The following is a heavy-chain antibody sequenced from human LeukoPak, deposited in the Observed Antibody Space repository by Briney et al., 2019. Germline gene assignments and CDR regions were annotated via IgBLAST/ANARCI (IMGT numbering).Heavy chain of an antibody. CDR1: GFTFSSYA. D-gene: IGHD2-21*01. J-gene: IGHJ5*02. CDR3: ASLDYSGDWFDP. Sequence: GGSLRLSCAASGFTFSSYAMHWVRQAPGKGLEWVAVISYDGSNKYYADSVKGRFTISRDNSKNTLYLQMNSLRAEDTAVYYCASLDYSGDWFDPWGQGTLVTVSS. V-gene: IGHV3-30*14. CDR2: ISYDGSNK.